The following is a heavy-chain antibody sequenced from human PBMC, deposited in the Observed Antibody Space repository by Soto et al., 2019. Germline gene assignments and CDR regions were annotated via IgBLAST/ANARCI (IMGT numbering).Heavy chain of an antibody. D-gene: IGHD6-19*01. Sequence: QVQLVQSGAEVKKPGASVKVSCKASGYTFTSYDINWVRQATGQGLEWMGWMNPNSGNTGYAQKFQGRVPMTRNTSIRTAYMELSSLRSEATAEYYCARGGEYSSGWYYYYYYMDVWGKGATVTVSS. CDR1: GYTFTSYD. J-gene: IGHJ6*03. CDR2: MNPNSGNT. V-gene: IGHV1-8*01. CDR3: ARGGEYSSGWYYYYYYMDV.